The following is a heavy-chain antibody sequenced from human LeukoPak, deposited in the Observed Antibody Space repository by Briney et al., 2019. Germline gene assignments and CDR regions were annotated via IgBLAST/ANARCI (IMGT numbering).Heavy chain of an antibody. CDR2: IYYSGST. Sequence: SETLSLTCTVSGGSISSGSYYWSWIRQPPGKGLEWIGYIYYSGSTNYNPSLKSRVTISVDTSKNQFSLKLSSVTAADTAVYYCARGGSDWASSGSYYSYYYYYYMDVWGKGTTVTISS. V-gene: IGHV4-61*01. D-gene: IGHD1-26*01. J-gene: IGHJ6*03. CDR1: GGSISSGSYY. CDR3: ARGGSDWASSGSYYSYYYYYYMDV.